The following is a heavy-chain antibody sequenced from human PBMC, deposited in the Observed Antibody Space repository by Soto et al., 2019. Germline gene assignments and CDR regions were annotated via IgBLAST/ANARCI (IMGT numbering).Heavy chain of an antibody. CDR1: GFTVSSKY. CDR3: ARAGGIASAGTIDS. J-gene: IGHJ4*02. CDR2: IYHGGST. V-gene: IGHV3-53*01. D-gene: IGHD6-13*01. Sequence: EVQLAESGGGLIQPGGSLRLSCVVSGFTVSSKYMNWVRQPPGKGLEWVSVIYHGGSTSYADSVKGRFTISRDNSKNPLYLQMDSLRAEDTALYYCARAGGIASAGTIDSWGQGTQVTVSS.